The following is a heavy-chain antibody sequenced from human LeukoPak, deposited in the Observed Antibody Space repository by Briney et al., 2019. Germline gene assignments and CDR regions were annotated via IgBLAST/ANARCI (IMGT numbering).Heavy chain of an antibody. D-gene: IGHD3-3*01. CDR1: GGSISSYY. J-gene: IGHJ4*02. CDR2: IYYSGST. V-gene: IGHV4-59*01. Sequence: SETLSLTCTVSGGSISSYYWSWIRQPPGKGLEWIGYIYYSGSTNYNPSLKSRVTISVDTSKNQFSLKLSSVTAADTAVYYCAREGGSSYCDYWGQGTLVTVSS. CDR3: AREGGSSYCDY.